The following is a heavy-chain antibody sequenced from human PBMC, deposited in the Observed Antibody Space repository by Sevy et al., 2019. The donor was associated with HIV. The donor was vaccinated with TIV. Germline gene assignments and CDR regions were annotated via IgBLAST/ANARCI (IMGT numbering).Heavy chain of an antibody. V-gene: IGHV1-18*01. Sequence: SVKVSCKASGFTFNTYGFTWVRQAPGQGLEWMGWISGYNGNTKYSQKFQDRVTMTTDTSTTTVYMNLRSLRSDDTAVYYCARFFSNKWYFDYWGQGTLVTVSS. CDR3: ARFFSNKWYFDY. CDR2: ISGYNGNT. CDR1: GFTFNTYG. J-gene: IGHJ4*02. D-gene: IGHD4-4*01.